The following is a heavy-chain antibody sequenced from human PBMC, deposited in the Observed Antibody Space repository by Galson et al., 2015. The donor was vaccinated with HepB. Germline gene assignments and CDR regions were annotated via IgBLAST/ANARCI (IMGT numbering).Heavy chain of an antibody. V-gene: IGHV4-59*01. CDR3: ARGGFRYGLGIPYYYGMDV. D-gene: IGHD3-10*01. CDR1: GGSISSYY. Sequence: SETLSLTCTVSGGSISSYYWSWIRQPPGKGLEWIGYIYYSGGTNYNPSLKSRVTISVDTSKNQFSLKLSSVTAADTAVYYCARGGFRYGLGIPYYYGMDVWGQGTTVTVSS. J-gene: IGHJ6*02. CDR2: IYYSGGT.